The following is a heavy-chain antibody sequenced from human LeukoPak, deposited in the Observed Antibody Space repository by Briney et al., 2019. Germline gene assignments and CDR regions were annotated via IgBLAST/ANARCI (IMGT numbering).Heavy chain of an antibody. D-gene: IGHD3-16*01. V-gene: IGHV3-21*01. CDR2: ITSDSHYR. CDR1: GFAFSDYS. Sequence: GGSLRLSCAASGFAFSDYSMNWVRQASGKGLEWIAAITSDSHYRYCADSMRGRFTISRDNAENSVYLQMNGLRADDTAVYYCASGGATVWGYWGQGALVSVSS. CDR3: ASGGATVWGY. J-gene: IGHJ4*02.